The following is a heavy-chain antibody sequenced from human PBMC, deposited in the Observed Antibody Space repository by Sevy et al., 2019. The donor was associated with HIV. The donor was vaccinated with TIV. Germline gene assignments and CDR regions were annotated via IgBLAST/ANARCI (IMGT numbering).Heavy chain of an antibody. J-gene: IGHJ4*02. CDR1: RFTFSSYA. CDR2: ISTSGGST. CDR3: AKSLPSSSSWYRSNYFDY. V-gene: IGHV3-23*01. D-gene: IGHD6-13*01. Sequence: GGSLRLSCAASRFTFSSYAMSWVRQAPGKGLEWVSCISTSGGSTFYADSVKGRFTISRDNSKNTLYLQMNSLRAEDTAVYYCAKSLPSSSSWYRSNYFDYWVQGTLVTVSS.